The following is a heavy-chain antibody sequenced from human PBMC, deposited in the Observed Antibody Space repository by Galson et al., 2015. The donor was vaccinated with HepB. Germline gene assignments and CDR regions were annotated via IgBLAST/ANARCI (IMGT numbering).Heavy chain of an antibody. D-gene: IGHD1-14*01. J-gene: IGHJ4*02. CDR3: AKDIDVTGWHLCGFDS. Sequence: SLRLSCAASGFTFSNYALNWVRQAPGKGLECVSTISGSGSRTYYADSVKGRFTISRDNAKNTLYLQMNSLRAEDSAVYYCAKDIDVTGWHLCGFDSWGQGSLATVSS. V-gene: IGHV3-23*01. CDR1: GFTFSNYA. CDR2: ISGSGSRT.